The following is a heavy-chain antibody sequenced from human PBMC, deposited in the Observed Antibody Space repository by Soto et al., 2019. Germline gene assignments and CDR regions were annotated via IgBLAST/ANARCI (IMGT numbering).Heavy chain of an antibody. V-gene: IGHV4-39*01. Sequence: PSETLSLTCTVSGGSISSSSYYWGWIRQPPGKGLEWIGSIYYSGSTYYNPSLKSRVTISVDTSMNQFSLKLSSVTAADTAVYYCARALDKSGYYTYPFDYWGQGTLVTVSS. D-gene: IGHD3-3*01. CDR3: ARALDKSGYYTYPFDY. J-gene: IGHJ4*02. CDR2: IYYSGST. CDR1: GGSISSSSYY.